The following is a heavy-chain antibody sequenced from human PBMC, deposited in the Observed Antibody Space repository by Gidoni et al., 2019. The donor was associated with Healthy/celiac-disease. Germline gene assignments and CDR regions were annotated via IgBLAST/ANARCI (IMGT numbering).Heavy chain of an antibody. J-gene: IGHJ6*02. Sequence: EVQLVESGGGLVKPGGSLRLSCAASGVTFSRYSMNWVRQAPGKGLEWVSSMISSSSYRYYADSVKGRFTISRDNAKNSLYLQMNSLRAEDTAVYYCAREGMDDFWSGYYTHYYYYGMDVWGQGTTVTVSS. D-gene: IGHD3-3*01. CDR3: AREGMDDFWSGYYTHYYYYGMDV. CDR1: GVTFSRYS. CDR2: MISSSSYR. V-gene: IGHV3-21*01.